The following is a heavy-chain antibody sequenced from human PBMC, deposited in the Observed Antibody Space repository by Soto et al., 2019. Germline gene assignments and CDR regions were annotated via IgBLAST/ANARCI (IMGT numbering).Heavy chain of an antibody. CDR1: GFTFSSYW. J-gene: IGHJ4*02. CDR2: IKQDGSEK. V-gene: IGHV3-7*01. Sequence: GGSLRLSCAASGFTFSSYWMSWVRQAPGKGLEWVANIKQDGSEKYYVDSVKGRFTISRDNAKNSLYLQMNSLRAEDTAVYYCARDFGGTGDYDYIWGSYRPHYFDYWGQGTLVTVSS. CDR3: ARDFGGTGDYDYIWGSYRPHYFDY. D-gene: IGHD3-16*02.